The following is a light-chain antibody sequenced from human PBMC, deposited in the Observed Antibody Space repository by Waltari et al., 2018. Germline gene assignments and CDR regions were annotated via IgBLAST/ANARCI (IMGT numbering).Light chain of an antibody. CDR3: QSADISSSYRV. CDR1: ALPKQY. J-gene: IGLJ3*02. V-gene: IGLV3-25*03. CDR2: KDT. Sequence: SHDLTQPPSVSVSPGQTARITCSGDALPKQYPYWFQKKPGQAPVLVIYKDTERPSGIPERFSGSSSGTTVTLTISGVQADDEADYYCQSADISSSYRVFGGGTKLSVL.